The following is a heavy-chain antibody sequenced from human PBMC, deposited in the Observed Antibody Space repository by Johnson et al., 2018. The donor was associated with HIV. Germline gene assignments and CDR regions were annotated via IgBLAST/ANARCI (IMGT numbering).Heavy chain of an antibody. CDR2: IYSGGST. V-gene: IGHV3-66*01. J-gene: IGHJ3*02. CDR3: ARASAATKGNAFDI. Sequence: VQLVESGGGLVQPGGSLRLSCAASGFTVSSNYMSWVRQAPGKGLEWVSVIYSGGSTYYADSVKGRFTISRDNSKNSLYLQMNSLRAEDTALYYCARASAATKGNAFDIWGQGTMVTVSS. D-gene: IGHD1-26*01. CDR1: GFTVSSNY.